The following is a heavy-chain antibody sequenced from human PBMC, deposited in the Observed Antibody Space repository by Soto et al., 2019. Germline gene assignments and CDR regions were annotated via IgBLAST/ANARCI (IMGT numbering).Heavy chain of an antibody. V-gene: IGHV3-23*01. CDR3: VKTSGWLNT. D-gene: IGHD3-9*01. CDR1: GFTFGTTD. CDR2: IEGSGGIT. J-gene: IGHJ5*02. Sequence: QLLQSGGGLVQPGGSLTLSCAASGFTFGTTDMSWVRQAPGEGLEWVSTIEGSGGITYYADSVKGRFTISRDNSRNTVYLQMNSLRGDDTSLYYCVKTSGWLNTWGQRALVNVSS.